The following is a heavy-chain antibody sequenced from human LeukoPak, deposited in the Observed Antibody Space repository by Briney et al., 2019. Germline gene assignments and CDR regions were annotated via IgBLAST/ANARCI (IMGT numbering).Heavy chain of an antibody. V-gene: IGHV5-51*01. Sequence: GESLQISCKGSGYSFTSYWIGWVRQLPGKGLEWMGIIYPGDSDTRYSPSFQGQVTISADKSISTAYLQWSSLKASDTAMYYCARPRLSTKVTTGLPFNDAFDIWGQGTMVTVSS. J-gene: IGHJ3*02. CDR2: IYPGDSDT. D-gene: IGHD4-17*01. CDR3: ARPRLSTKVTTGLPFNDAFDI. CDR1: GYSFTSYW.